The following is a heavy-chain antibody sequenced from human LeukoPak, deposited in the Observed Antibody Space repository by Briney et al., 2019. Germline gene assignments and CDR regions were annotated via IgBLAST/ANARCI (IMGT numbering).Heavy chain of an antibody. J-gene: IGHJ4*02. D-gene: IGHD5-12*01. CDR3: AREWAIVALDY. CDR1: GFTFSSYI. V-gene: IGHV3-48*01. CDR2: ISSSSSTI. Sequence: PGGSLRLSCAASGFTFSSYIMNWGRQAPGKGLEWVSYISSSSSTIYYADSVKGRFTISRDNAKNSLYLQMNSLRAEATAVSYCAREWAIVALDYWGQGTLVTVSS.